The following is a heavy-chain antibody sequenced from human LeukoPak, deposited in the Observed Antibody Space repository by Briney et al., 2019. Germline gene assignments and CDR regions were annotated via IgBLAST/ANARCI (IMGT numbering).Heavy chain of an antibody. Sequence: GESLKISCKVSGCSFTSYCIGWVRQMPGKGLEWMGIIYPGDSGPTYSPSFQGQVTISVDKSINTAYLQWSSLQASDTAMYYCGMSGDRVPLQDDVFDVWGQGTMVTVST. D-gene: IGHD1-26*01. J-gene: IGHJ3*01. CDR1: GCSFTSYC. V-gene: IGHV5-51*01. CDR3: GMSGDRVPLQDDVFDV. CDR2: IYPGDSGP.